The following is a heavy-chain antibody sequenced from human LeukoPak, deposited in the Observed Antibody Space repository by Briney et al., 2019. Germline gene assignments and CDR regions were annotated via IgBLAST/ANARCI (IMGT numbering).Heavy chain of an antibody. J-gene: IGHJ4*02. Sequence: PGGSLRLSCAASGCTFSGHWMSWVRQAPGEGLEWVANINQGGSDKYYVDSVKGRFTVSRDNANNLLYLQMNRLRGEDTAVYYCTRDRSRAEDDWGQGTLVTVSS. CDR3: TRDRSRAEDD. V-gene: IGHV3-7*01. D-gene: IGHD1-14*01. CDR1: GCTFSGHW. CDR2: INQGGSDK.